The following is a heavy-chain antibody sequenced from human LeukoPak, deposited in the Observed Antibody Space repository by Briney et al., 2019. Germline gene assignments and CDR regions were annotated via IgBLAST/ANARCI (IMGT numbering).Heavy chain of an antibody. CDR1: GFTFSSYW. V-gene: IGHV3-7*03. CDR3: AKGSGYYYDSSGYYCLDY. J-gene: IGHJ4*02. Sequence: PGGSLRLSCAASGFTFSSYWMSWVRQAPGKGLEWVANIKQDGSEKYYVDSVKGRFTISRDNSKNTLYLQMNSLRAEDTAVYYCAKGSGYYYDSSGYYCLDYWGQGTLVTVSS. D-gene: IGHD3-22*01. CDR2: IKQDGSEK.